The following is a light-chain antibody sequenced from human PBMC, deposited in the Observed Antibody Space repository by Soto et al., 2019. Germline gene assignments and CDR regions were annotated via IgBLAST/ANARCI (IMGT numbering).Light chain of an antibody. CDR1: QSINSW. CDR3: QQYHSYSWT. Sequence: DIQMTQSPSTLSASVGDSVTITCRASQSINSWLAWYQQKPGKAPSLVIYKASILESGVPSRFSGSGSGTEFTLTISSLQPDDFATYYCQQYHSYSWTFGQGTKVDMK. CDR2: KAS. J-gene: IGKJ1*01. V-gene: IGKV1-5*03.